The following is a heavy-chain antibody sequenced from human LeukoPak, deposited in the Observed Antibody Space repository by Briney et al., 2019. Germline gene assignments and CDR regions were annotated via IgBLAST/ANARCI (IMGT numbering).Heavy chain of an antibody. V-gene: IGHV3-23*01. CDR2: ISGSGTGT. CDR1: GFTFSTYG. J-gene: IGHJ4*02. Sequence: PGGSLRLSCAASGFTFSTYGMSWVRQAPGKGLEWVSAISGSGTGTYYAGSVKGRFTISRDNSKSTMYLQMNSLRLEDTAVYYCAKDRPASHGSGSFGDYWGQGTQVTVST. D-gene: IGHD3-10*01. CDR3: AKDRPASHGSGSFGDY.